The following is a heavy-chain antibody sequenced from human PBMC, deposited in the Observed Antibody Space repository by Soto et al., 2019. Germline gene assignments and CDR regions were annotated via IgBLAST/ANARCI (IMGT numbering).Heavy chain of an antibody. CDR2: ISAYNGNT. Sequence: QVQLVQSGAEVKKPGASVKVSCKASGYTFTSYGISWVRQAPGQGLEWMGWISAYNGNTNYAQKLQGRVTMTTDTSTSTAYLELRSLRSDDTAVYYCARERTMVRGVIIMYLDYWGQGTLVTVSS. CDR1: GYTFTSYG. D-gene: IGHD3-10*01. J-gene: IGHJ4*02. V-gene: IGHV1-18*01. CDR3: ARERTMVRGVIIMYLDY.